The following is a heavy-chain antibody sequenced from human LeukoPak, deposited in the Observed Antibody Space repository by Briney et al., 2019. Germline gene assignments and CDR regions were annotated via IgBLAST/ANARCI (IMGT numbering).Heavy chain of an antibody. CDR3: GSLYRSAWSVDY. Sequence: KPSETLSLTCTVSGDSISSSRYYWGWIRQPPGKGLEWIGTFYYSGNTYYNPSLKSRVTISVDTSKNQFSLRLTSVTATDTAVYYCGSLYRSAWSVDYWGQGTLVTVSS. V-gene: IGHV4-39*01. CDR2: FYYSGNT. D-gene: IGHD6-19*01. CDR1: GDSISSSRYY. J-gene: IGHJ4*02.